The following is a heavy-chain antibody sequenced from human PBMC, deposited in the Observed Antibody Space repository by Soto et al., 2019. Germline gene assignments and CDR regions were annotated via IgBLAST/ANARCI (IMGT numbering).Heavy chain of an antibody. D-gene: IGHD2-2*01. J-gene: IGHJ4*02. V-gene: IGHV3-33*01. Sequence: QVQLVESGGGVVQPGRSLRLSCAASGFTFSSYGMHWVRQAPGKGLEWVAVIWYDGSNKYYADSVKGRFTISRDNSKNTLYLQMNSLRAENTAVYYCAREGNQLQDYWGQGTLVTVSS. CDR1: GFTFSSYG. CDR3: AREGNQLQDY. CDR2: IWYDGSNK.